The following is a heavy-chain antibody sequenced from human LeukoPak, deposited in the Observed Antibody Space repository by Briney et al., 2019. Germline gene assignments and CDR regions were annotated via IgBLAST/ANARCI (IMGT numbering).Heavy chain of an antibody. Sequence: ASVKVSCKASGYTFTSYDINWVRQATGQGLEWMGWMNPNSGNTGYAQKFQGRVTMTRNTSISTAYMELSSLRSEDTAVYYCARLYYDFWSGYFTGEESSNYYYYMDVWGKGTTVTVSS. CDR1: GYTFTSYD. V-gene: IGHV1-8*01. D-gene: IGHD3-3*01. CDR2: MNPNSGNT. J-gene: IGHJ6*03. CDR3: ARLYYDFWSGYFTGEESSNYYYYMDV.